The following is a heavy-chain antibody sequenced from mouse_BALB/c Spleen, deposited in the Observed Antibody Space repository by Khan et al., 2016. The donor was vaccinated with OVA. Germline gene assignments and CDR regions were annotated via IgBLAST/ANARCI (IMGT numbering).Heavy chain of an antibody. Sequence: QVQLKQSGPGLVAPSQSLSITCTVSGFSLTSYGIHWVRQPPGKGLEWLVVIWSDGSTNYNSVLKSRLSIRKDNSKSQVFLKMNSLHTDDTAIYYCARWFDGYSSLYAMDYWGQGTSVTVSS. CDR2: IWSDGST. J-gene: IGHJ4*01. V-gene: IGHV2-6*02. CDR1: GFSLTSYG. D-gene: IGHD2-3*01. CDR3: ARWFDGYSSLYAMDY.